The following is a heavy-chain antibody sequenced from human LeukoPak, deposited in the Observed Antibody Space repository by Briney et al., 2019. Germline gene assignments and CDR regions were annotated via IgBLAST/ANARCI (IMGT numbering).Heavy chain of an antibody. V-gene: IGHV3-21*01. CDR2: ISSSSSYI. CDR3: ARHVQYCSSTSCSGWFDP. J-gene: IGHJ5*02. CDR1: GFTFSSYS. Sequence: PGGSLRLSCAASGFTFSSYSMNWVRQAPGKGLEWVSSISSSSSYIYYADSVKGRFTISRDNAKNSLYLQMNSLRPEDTAVYYCARHVQYCSSTSCSGWFDPWGQGTLVTVSP. D-gene: IGHD2-2*01.